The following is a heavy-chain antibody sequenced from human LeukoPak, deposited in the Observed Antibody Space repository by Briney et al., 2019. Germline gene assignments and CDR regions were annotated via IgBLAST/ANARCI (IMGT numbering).Heavy chain of an antibody. CDR3: ARGSSGSYYTLFDY. D-gene: IGHD3-10*01. V-gene: IGHV3-21*01. J-gene: IGHJ4*02. CDR1: GFIFSSYS. Sequence: GGSLRLSCAASGFIFSSYSMIWVRQAPEKGLELVSSINSNSRYRYYADSVKGRFTISRDNVKKALYLEMSSLRAEDTAVYYCARGSSGSYYTLFDYWGQGTLVTVSS. CDR2: INSNSRYR.